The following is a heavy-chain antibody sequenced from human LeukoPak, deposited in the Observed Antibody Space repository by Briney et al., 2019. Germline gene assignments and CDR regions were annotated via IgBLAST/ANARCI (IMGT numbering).Heavy chain of an antibody. CDR2: INPSGGST. V-gene: IGHV1-46*01. Sequence: GASVKVPCKASGYTFTSYYMHWVRQAPGQGLEWMGIINPSGGSTSYAQKFQGRVTMTRDTSTSTVYMELSSLRSEDTAVYYCARVHYDILTGTIDYYYYYGMDVWGQGTTVTVSS. D-gene: IGHD3-9*01. CDR1: GYTFTSYY. J-gene: IGHJ6*02. CDR3: ARVHYDILTGTIDYYYYYGMDV.